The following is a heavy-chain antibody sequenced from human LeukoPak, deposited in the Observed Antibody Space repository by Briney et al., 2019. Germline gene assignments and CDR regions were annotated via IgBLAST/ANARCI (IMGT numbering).Heavy chain of an antibody. V-gene: IGHV3-7*03. D-gene: IGHD2/OR15-2a*01. CDR2: MKQDGSEK. Sequence: GGSLRLSCAASGFSLSRYWMSWVRQAPGKGLEWVANMKQDGSEKKYVDSVKGRFTISRDNTKNSLYLQMNSLRVEDTAVYYCARDFSAAFDIWGQGTMVTVSS. CDR3: ARDFSAAFDI. J-gene: IGHJ3*02. CDR1: GFSLSRYW.